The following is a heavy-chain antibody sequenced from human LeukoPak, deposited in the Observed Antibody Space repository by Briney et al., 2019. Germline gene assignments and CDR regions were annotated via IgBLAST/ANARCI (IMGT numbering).Heavy chain of an antibody. CDR1: GYTLTGFF. V-gene: IGHV1-2*02. D-gene: IGHD3-3*01. Sequence: ASVKVSCKASGYTLTGFFMHWVRQAPGQGLEWLGWIDPYSGVTNYAQKFKGRVAMTRDTSISTAYMELSSLTSDDTAIYYCARAPQNWRSLDYWGLGALVTVSS. J-gene: IGHJ4*02. CDR3: ARAPQNWRSLDY. CDR2: IDPYSGVT.